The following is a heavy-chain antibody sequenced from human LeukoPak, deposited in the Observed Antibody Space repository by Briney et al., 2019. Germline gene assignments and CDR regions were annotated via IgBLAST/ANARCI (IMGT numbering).Heavy chain of an antibody. CDR1: GFIFSSYA. V-gene: IGHV3-23*01. CDR2: ISGTGGST. J-gene: IGHJ4*02. D-gene: IGHD6-13*01. Sequence: GGSLRLSCAASGFIFSSYAMSWVRQAPGKGLEWVLGISGTGGSTYYADSVKGRFTVSRDNSKNTLYLQMNSLRAEDTAVYYCARGGARQQLIGNCFDYWGQGTLVTVSS. CDR3: ARGGARQQLIGNCFDY.